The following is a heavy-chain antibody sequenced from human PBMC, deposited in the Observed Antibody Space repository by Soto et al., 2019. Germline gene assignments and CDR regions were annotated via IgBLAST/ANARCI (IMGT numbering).Heavy chain of an antibody. J-gene: IGHJ4*02. V-gene: IGHV3-23*01. CDR3: AKSYSSSGCLDY. CDR2: ISYGGGTT. Sequence: PGGSLRLSCAASEFTFSNYAMSWVRQAPGKGLEWVSAISYGGGTTYYADSVKGRSTISRDNSKNTLYLQMNSLRAEDTAVYYCAKSYSSSGCLDYWGQGTLVTVSS. CDR1: EFTFSNYA. D-gene: IGHD6-6*01.